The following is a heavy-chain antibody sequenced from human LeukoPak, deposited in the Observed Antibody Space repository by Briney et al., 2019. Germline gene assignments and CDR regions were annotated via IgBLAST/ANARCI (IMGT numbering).Heavy chain of an antibody. J-gene: IGHJ1*01. CDR3: ARIPQYYYDSSGYGPAQH. V-gene: IGHV1-69*04. D-gene: IGHD3-22*01. Sequence: SVKVSCKAPGGTFSSYAISWVRRAPGQGLEWMGRIIPIFGIANYAQKFQGRVTITADKSTSTAYMELSSLRSEDTAVYYCARIPQYYYDSSGYGPAQHWGQGTLVTVSS. CDR2: IIPIFGIA. CDR1: GGTFSSYA.